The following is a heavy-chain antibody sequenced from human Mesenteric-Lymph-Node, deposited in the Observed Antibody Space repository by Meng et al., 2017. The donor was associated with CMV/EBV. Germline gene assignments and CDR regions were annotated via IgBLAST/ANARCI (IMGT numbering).Heavy chain of an antibody. CDR3: ARGHYYAMDV. D-gene: IGHD3-10*01. J-gene: IGHJ6*02. CDR2: ITDKEDGEMT. CDR1: GLSFNIAW. Sequence: GESLKISCAASGLSFNIAWISWVRQAPGKGLEWVGRITDKEDGEMTSYAASVQGRFTISRDNAKNTLHLQMNSLRAEDTAVYYCARGHYYAMDVWGQGTTVTVSS. V-gene: IGHV3-15*05.